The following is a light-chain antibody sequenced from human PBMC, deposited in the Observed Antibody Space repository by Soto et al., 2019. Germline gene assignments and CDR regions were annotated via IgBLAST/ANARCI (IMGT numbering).Light chain of an antibody. Sequence: PSTLSGSVGDRVTITSRASQTISSWLAWYQQKPGKAPKLLIYKASTLKSGVPSRFSGSGSGADFTLTISSLEPEDFALYYCQQHINWPLTFGGGTKVDI. CDR1: QTISSW. CDR3: QQHINWPLT. J-gene: IGKJ4*01. V-gene: IGKV1-5*03. CDR2: KAS.